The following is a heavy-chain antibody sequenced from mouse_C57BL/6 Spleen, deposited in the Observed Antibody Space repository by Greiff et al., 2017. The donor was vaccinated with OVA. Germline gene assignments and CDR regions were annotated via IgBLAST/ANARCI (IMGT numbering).Heavy chain of an antibody. V-gene: IGHV1-59*01. Sequence: VQLQQPGAELVRPGTSVKLSCKASGYTFTSYWMHWVKQRPGQGLEWIGVIDPSDSYTNSNQKFKGKATLTVDTSSSTAYMQLSSLTSEDSAVYYCARGRDEYFDVWGTGTTVTVSS. CDR1: GYTFTSYW. D-gene: IGHD3-3*01. CDR3: ARGRDEYFDV. CDR2: IDPSDSYT. J-gene: IGHJ1*03.